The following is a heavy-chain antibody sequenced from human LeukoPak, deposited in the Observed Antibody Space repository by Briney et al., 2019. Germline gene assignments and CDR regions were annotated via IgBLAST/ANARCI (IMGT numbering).Heavy chain of an antibody. V-gene: IGHV4-34*01. CDR1: GGSFSGYY. D-gene: IGHD5-12*01. J-gene: IGHJ6*02. CDR3: ARCRGYSGYDLMDV. CDR2: INHSGST. Sequence: SETLSLTCAVYGGSFSGYYWSWIRQPPGKGLEWIGEINHSGSTNYNPSLKSRVTISVDTSKNQFSLKLSSVTAADTAVYYCARCRGYSGYDLMDVWGQGTTVTVSS.